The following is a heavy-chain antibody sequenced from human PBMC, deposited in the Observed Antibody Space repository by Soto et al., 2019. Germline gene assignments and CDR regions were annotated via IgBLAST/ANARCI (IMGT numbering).Heavy chain of an antibody. CDR3: ARDLYYYGSGPTWFAP. V-gene: IGHV1-69*06. CDR2: IIPIFGTA. Sequence: SVKFSCKASGGTFSSYAISWVRQAPGQGLEWMGGIIPIFGTANYAQKFQGRVTIPADKSTSTAYMELGSLRSEDPAVYYCARDLYYYGSGPTWFAPWGQGTLVTVSS. D-gene: IGHD3-10*01. CDR1: GGTFSSYA. J-gene: IGHJ5*02.